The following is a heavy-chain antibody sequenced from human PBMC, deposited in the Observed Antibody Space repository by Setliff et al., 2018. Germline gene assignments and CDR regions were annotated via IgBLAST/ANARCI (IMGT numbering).Heavy chain of an antibody. CDR2: IWSDGINK. J-gene: IGHJ3*02. D-gene: IGHD3-3*01. CDR1: GFTFSTHA. V-gene: IGHV3-33*03. CDR3: AKGVTIYLLEDAFDI. Sequence: GGSLRLSCGASGFTFSTHAMHWVRQAPGKGLEWVAMIWSDGINKFYGGPVKGRFIVSRDNSKNTVFLQMNDLRVEDTAVYYCAKGVTIYLLEDAFDIWGQGTMVTVSS.